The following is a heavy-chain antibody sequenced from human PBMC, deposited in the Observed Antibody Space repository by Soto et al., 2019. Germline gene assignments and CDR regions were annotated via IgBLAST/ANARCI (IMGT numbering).Heavy chain of an antibody. CDR3: ARGKQQLVRGWFDP. D-gene: IGHD6-13*01. CDR1: GGSFSGYY. Sequence: SETLSLTCAVYGGSFSGYYWSWIRQPPGKGLEWIGEINHSGSTNYNPSLKSRVTISVDTSRNQFSLKLSSVTAADTAVYYCARGKQQLVRGWFDPWGQGTLVTVSS. V-gene: IGHV4-34*01. J-gene: IGHJ5*02. CDR2: INHSGST.